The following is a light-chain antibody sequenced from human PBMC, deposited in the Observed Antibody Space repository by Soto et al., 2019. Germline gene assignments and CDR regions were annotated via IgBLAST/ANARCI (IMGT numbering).Light chain of an antibody. Sequence: QSVLTQPPSVSGAPGQTVTISCTGSSSNIGAGYDVNWYQQLPGGGHKPLIYTNTNRPSGVPDRFSGSKSGTSASLAITGLRPEDEADYYCQSYDNRLSAYVFGTGTKVTVL. CDR1: SSNIGAGYD. CDR3: QSYDNRLSAYV. J-gene: IGLJ1*01. V-gene: IGLV1-40*01. CDR2: TNT.